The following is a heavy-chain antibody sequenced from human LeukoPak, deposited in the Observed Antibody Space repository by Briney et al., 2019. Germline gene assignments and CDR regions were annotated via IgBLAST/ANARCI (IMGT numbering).Heavy chain of an antibody. Sequence: SETLSLTCAVSSYSINDGYYWGWIRQPPGKGLEWIGSVYHSGTTYYNPSLQSRVGISAVMSRNQFSLRLNSMTAADTAVYYCVRDEAEFGNRQWYFDLWGRGTLVIVSS. D-gene: IGHD2/OR15-2a*01. J-gene: IGHJ2*01. CDR1: SYSINDGYY. CDR3: VRDEAEFGNRQWYFDL. CDR2: VYHSGTT. V-gene: IGHV4-38-2*02.